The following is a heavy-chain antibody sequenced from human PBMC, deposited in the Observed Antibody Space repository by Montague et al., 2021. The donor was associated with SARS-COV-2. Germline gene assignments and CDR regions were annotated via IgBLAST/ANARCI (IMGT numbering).Heavy chain of an antibody. D-gene: IGHD2-15*01. Sequence: SETLSLTCAVYGGSFSGYYWSWIRQPPGKGLEWIGEINHSGSTNYNPSLKSRVTISVDTSKNQFSLKLSSVTAADTAVYYCARGSVDIVVVVAATPPYFDYWGQGTRVTVSS. V-gene: IGHV4-34*01. CDR3: ARGSVDIVVVVAATPPYFDY. J-gene: IGHJ4*02. CDR2: INHSGST. CDR1: GGSFSGYY.